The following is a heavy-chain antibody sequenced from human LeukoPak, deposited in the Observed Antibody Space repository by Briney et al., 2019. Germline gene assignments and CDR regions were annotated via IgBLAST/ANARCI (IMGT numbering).Heavy chain of an antibody. CDR2: ISSSSSYI. Sequence: GGSLRLSCAASGFTFSDYYMSWIRQAPGKGLEWVSSISSSSSYIYYADSVKGRFTISRDNAKNSLYLQMNSLRAEDTAVYYCARGGDSSGFTPIDYWGQGTLVTVSS. CDR1: GFTFSDYY. D-gene: IGHD3-22*01. V-gene: IGHV3-11*06. J-gene: IGHJ4*02. CDR3: ARGGDSSGFTPIDY.